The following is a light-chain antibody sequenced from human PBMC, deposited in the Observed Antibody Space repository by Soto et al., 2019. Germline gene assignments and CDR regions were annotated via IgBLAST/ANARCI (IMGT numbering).Light chain of an antibody. Sequence: IQLTQSPSSLSASVGDSVTITCRASQGVSRYLSWYQQKPGRAPILLISAASTLQSGVPARFSGSGSGTDFTLSITSLQPEDFATYYCQQLNTYPVTFVGGTKVEIK. CDR3: QQLNTYPVT. CDR2: AAS. CDR1: QGVSRY. J-gene: IGKJ4*01. V-gene: IGKV1-9*01.